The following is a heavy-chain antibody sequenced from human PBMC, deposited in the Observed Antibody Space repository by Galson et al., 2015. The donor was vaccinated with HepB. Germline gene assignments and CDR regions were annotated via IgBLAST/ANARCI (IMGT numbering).Heavy chain of an antibody. V-gene: IGHV3-30-3*01. CDR2: ISYDGSNK. J-gene: IGHJ4*02. D-gene: IGHD3-3*01. CDR3: ARTDYDFWSGYYPGHFDY. CDR1: GFTFSSYA. Sequence: SLRLSCAASGFTFSSYAMHWVRQAPGKGLEWVAVISYDGSNKYYADSVKGRFTISRDNSKNTLYLQMNSLRAEDTAVYHCARTDYDFWSGYYPGHFDYWGQGTLVTVSS.